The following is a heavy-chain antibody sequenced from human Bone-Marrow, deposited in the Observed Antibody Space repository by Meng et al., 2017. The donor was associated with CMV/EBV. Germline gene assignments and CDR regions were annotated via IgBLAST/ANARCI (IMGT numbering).Heavy chain of an antibody. CDR1: GFTVNTNY. D-gene: IGHD3-3*01. J-gene: IGHJ4*02. Sequence: GESLKISCAASGFTVNTNYMSWVRQAPGKGLEWVSAISGSGGSTYYADSVKGRFTISRDNSKNTLYLQMNSLRAEDTAVYYCAKDGHLRFLEWLSIPYYFDYWGQGTLVTVSS. CDR2: ISGSGGST. V-gene: IGHV3-23*01. CDR3: AKDGHLRFLEWLSIPYYFDY.